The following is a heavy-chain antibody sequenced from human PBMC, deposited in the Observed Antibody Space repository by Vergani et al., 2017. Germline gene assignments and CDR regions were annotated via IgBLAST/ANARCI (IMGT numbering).Heavy chain of an antibody. CDR1: GGSFSGYY. D-gene: IGHD2-2*01. J-gene: IGHJ6*03. CDR2: INHSGST. Sequence: QVQLQQWGAGLLKPSETLSLTCAVYGGSFSGYYWSWIRQPPGKGLEWIGEINHSGSTNYNPSLKSRVTISVDTSKNQFSLKLSSVTAADTAVYYWARVGQRRYCSSTSCPNSRTMDVWGKGTTVTVSS. V-gene: IGHV4-34*01. CDR3: ARVGQRRYCSSTSCPNSRTMDV.